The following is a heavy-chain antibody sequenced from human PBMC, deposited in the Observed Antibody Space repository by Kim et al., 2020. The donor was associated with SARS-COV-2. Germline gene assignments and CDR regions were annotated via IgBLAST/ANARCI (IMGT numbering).Heavy chain of an antibody. V-gene: IGHV4-31*02. CDR3: ARVYVWGSYRHLGAVDY. Sequence: LKSRVTISVDTSKNQFSLKLSVVTAADTAVYYCARVYVWGSYRHLGAVDYWGQGTLVTVSS. D-gene: IGHD3-16*02. J-gene: IGHJ4*02.